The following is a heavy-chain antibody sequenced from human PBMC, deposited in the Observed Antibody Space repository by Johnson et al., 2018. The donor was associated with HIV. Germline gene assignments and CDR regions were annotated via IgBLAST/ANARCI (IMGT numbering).Heavy chain of an antibody. J-gene: IGHJ3*02. CDR1: GFTFDDYG. D-gene: IGHD3-16*01. V-gene: IGHV3-66*02. CDR2: IYSGGST. CDR3: ARWGYLDAFDI. Sequence: VQLVESGGGVVRPGGSLRLSCAASGFTFDDYGMSWVRQAPGKGLEWVSVIYSGGSTYYADSVKGRFTISRDNSKNTLYLQMNSLRAEDTAVYYCARWGYLDAFDIWGQGTMVTVSS.